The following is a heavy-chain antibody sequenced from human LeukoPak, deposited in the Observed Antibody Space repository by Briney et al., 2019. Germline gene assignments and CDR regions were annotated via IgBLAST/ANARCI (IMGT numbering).Heavy chain of an antibody. CDR2: IYISGNT. CDR1: GDFTSSYY. J-gene: IGHJ4*02. CDR3: ARLRNYYALDY. V-gene: IGHV4-4*07. D-gene: IGHD3-10*01. Sequence: SETLSLTCSVSGDFTSSYYWSWIRKPAGKGLEWIGRIYISGNTNYNPSLKSRVSMSVDTSKNQFSLKLISVTAADTAVYYCARLRNYYALDYWGQGTLVTVSS.